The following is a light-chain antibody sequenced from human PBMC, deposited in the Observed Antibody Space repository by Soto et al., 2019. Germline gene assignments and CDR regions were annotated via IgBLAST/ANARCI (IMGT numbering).Light chain of an antibody. CDR1: QKINNY. CDR3: QQSFSIPYT. Sequence: DIQMTQSPSSLSASVGDGVTITCRASQKINNYLNWYQQKPGKAPQVLIYAISRLEGGVPSRSSGSGSGTDFTLTITSLQPEDFATYYCQQSFSIPYTFGQGTKLEI. J-gene: IGKJ2*01. CDR2: AIS. V-gene: IGKV1-39*01.